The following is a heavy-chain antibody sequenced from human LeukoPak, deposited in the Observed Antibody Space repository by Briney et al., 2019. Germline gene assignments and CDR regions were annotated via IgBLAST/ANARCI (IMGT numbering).Heavy chain of an antibody. CDR3: SLMGAAAGTDY. D-gene: IGHD6-13*01. V-gene: IGHV3-30-3*01. CDR2: ISYDGSNK. Sequence: PGRSLRPSCAASGFTSSSYAMHWVRQAPGKGLEWVAVISYDGSNKYYADSVKGRFTISRDNSKNTLYLQMNSLRAEDTAVYYCSLMGAAAGTDYWGQGTLVTVSS. CDR1: GFTSSSYA. J-gene: IGHJ4*02.